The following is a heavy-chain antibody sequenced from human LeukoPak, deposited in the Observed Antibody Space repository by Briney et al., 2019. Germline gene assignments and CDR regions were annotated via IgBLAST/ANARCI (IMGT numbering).Heavy chain of an antibody. D-gene: IGHD3-10*01. J-gene: IGHJ4*02. CDR1: GFTFSNYA. Sequence: GGSLRLSCAAPGFTFSNYAMSWVRQAPGKGLEWVSGTNWNGGSTGYADSVKGRFTISRDNSKNTLYLQMDSLRAEDTAVYYCASFDLRGANVIINSWGQGTLVTVSS. V-gene: IGHV3-20*04. CDR3: ASFDLRGANVIINS. CDR2: TNWNGGST.